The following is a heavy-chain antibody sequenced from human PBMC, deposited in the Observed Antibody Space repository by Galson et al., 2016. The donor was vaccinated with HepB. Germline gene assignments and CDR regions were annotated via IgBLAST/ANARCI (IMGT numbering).Heavy chain of an antibody. V-gene: IGHV1-18*01. J-gene: IGHJ4*02. CDR3: ARDRTLYYYGPGSYYFGY. Sequence: SVKVSCKASGYTFNNFAFSWVRQAPGKGLEWMGWISGYNGNTKYAETFQGRVTMTIDTSTTTAYMELRCLRSDDTAVYYCARDRTLYYYGPGSYYFGYWGQGTLVTVSS. D-gene: IGHD3-10*01. CDR1: GYTFNNFA. CDR2: ISGYNGNT.